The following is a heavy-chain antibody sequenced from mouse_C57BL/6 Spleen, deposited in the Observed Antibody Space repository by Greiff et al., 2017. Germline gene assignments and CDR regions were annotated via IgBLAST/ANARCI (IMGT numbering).Heavy chain of an antibody. J-gene: IGHJ1*03. CDR2: ISSGSSTI. CDR3: ASRPGTSLYFDV. CDR1: GFTFSDYG. Sequence: EVQLKQSGGGLVKPGGSLKLSCAASGFTFSDYGMHWVRQAPEKGLEWVAYISSGSSTIYYADTVKGRFTISRDHAKNTLFLQMTSLRSEDTAMYYCASRPGTSLYFDVWGTGTTVTVSS. D-gene: IGHD4-1*01. V-gene: IGHV5-17*01.